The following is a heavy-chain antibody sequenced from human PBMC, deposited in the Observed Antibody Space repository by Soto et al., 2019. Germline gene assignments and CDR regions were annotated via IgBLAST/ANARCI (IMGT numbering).Heavy chain of an antibody. Sequence: PSETLSLTCAVSGGSFTSNNWWTWVRQPPGQGLEWIGEIYRTGSTNYNPSLKSRVTISLDKSENQFSLKVTSLTAADTAVYYCASRDRGTSFDYWGQGTLVTVSS. CDR2: IYRTGST. CDR1: GGSFTSNNW. CDR3: ASRDRGTSFDY. V-gene: IGHV4-4*02. J-gene: IGHJ4*02. D-gene: IGHD1-7*01.